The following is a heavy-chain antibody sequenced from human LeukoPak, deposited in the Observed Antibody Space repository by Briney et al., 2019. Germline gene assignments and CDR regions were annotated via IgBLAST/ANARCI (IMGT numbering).Heavy chain of an antibody. D-gene: IGHD3-3*01. V-gene: IGHV3-74*01. CDR3: AKVSDFWSGYSDY. CDR2: INTDGRTT. CDR1: GFTFNNYW. J-gene: IGHJ4*02. Sequence: GGSLRLSCAASGFTFNNYWIHWVRQAPGKGLVWVSRINTDGRTTTYADSVKGRFTISRDNAKNTVHLQMNSLRAEDTAVYYCAKVSDFWSGYSDYWGQGTLVTVSS.